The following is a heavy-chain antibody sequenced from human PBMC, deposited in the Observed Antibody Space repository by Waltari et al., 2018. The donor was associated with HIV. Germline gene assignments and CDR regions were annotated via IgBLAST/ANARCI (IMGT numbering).Heavy chain of an antibody. Sequence: QVQLQQWGAGLLKPSETLSLTCAVYGGSFSGYYWSWIRQPPGKGLEWIGEINHSGSTNYNPSLKSRVTISVDTSKNQFSLKLSSVTAADTAVYYCARSRAAAENWFDPWGQGTLVTVSS. CDR3: ARSRAAAENWFDP. J-gene: IGHJ5*02. CDR1: GGSFSGYY. D-gene: IGHD6-13*01. CDR2: INHSGST. V-gene: IGHV4-34*01.